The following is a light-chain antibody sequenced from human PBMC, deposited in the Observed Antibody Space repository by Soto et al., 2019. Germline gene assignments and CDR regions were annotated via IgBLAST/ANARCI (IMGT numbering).Light chain of an antibody. J-gene: IGKJ1*01. V-gene: IGKV2-28*01. CDR1: QCLLHSNGYNY. Sequence: DFLVTQTPLSLPVTLGQPAAMCWRSMQCLLHSNGYNYLDWYLQKPGQSPQLLIYEVSTLHSGVPSRFSGSGSGTEFTLTISSLRPDDFATYYCQHYSGDRATFGQGTKVDIK. CDR2: EVS. CDR3: QHYSGDRAT.